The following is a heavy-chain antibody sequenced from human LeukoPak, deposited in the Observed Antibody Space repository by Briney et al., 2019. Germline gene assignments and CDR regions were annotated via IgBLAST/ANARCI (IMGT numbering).Heavy chain of an antibody. J-gene: IGHJ6*02. CDR1: SGSITSGSYY. D-gene: IGHD3-10*01. V-gene: IGHV4-39*01. Sequence: SETLSLTCTVSSGSITSGSYYWGWIRQPPGKGLEWIGSVYYSGSTSYNPSLKSRVTISVDTSKNQFSLKLPSVTAAYTAVYYCARHLNYYGSGSYYLAPALYYYYGMDVWGQGTTVTVSS. CDR2: VYYSGST. CDR3: ARHLNYYGSGSYYLAPALYYYYGMDV.